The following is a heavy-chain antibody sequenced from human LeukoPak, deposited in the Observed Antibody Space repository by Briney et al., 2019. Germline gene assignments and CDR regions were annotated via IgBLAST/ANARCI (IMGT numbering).Heavy chain of an antibody. CDR1: GFTFSSYA. CDR3: ARAGIDYFDY. CDR2: ISYDGSNK. V-gene: IGHV3-30-3*01. Sequence: GSLRLSCAASGFTFSSYAMHWVRQAPGKGLEWVAVISYDGSNKYYADSVKGRFTISRDNSKNTLYLQMNSLRAEDTAVYYCARAGIDYFDYWGQGTLVTVSS. J-gene: IGHJ4*02. D-gene: IGHD1-14*01.